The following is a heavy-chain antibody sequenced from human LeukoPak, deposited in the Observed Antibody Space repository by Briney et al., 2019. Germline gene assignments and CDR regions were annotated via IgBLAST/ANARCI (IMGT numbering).Heavy chain of an antibody. V-gene: IGHV1-8*01. Sequence: ASVKVSCKASGYTFTSYDINWVRQAPGQGLEWMGWMNPNSGNTGYAQKFQGRVTKTRNTSISTAYMELSSLRSEDTAVYYCARVGIVATILNYYYYYGMDVWGQGTTVTVSS. D-gene: IGHD5-12*01. CDR3: ARVGIVATILNYYYYYGMDV. J-gene: IGHJ6*02. CDR1: GYTFTSYD. CDR2: MNPNSGNT.